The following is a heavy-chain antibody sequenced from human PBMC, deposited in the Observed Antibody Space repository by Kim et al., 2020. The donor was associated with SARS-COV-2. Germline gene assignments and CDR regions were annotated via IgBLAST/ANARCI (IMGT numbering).Heavy chain of an antibody. CDR2: IIPIFGTA. J-gene: IGHJ5*02. V-gene: IGHV1-69*13. CDR1: GGTFSSYA. CDR3: ARAGSYSRLVVDLWFDP. D-gene: IGHD1-26*01. Sequence: SVKVSCKASGGTFSSYAISWVRQAPGQGLEWMGGIIPIFGTANYAQKFQGRVTITADESTSTAYMELSSLRSEDTAVYYCARAGSYSRLVVDLWFDPWGQGTLVTVSS.